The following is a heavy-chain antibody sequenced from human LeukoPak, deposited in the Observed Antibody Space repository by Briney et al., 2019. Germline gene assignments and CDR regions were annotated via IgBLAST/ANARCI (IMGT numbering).Heavy chain of an antibody. D-gene: IGHD3-22*01. V-gene: IGHV4-4*07. J-gene: IGHJ5*02. CDR3: ARDYSSGYFNWFDP. CDR2: IYTSGST. Sequence: SETLSLTCTVSGGSISSYYWSRIRQPAGKGLEWIGRIYTSGSTNYNPSLKSRVTMSVDTSKNQFSLKLSSVTAADTAVYYCARDYSSGYFNWFDPWGQGTLVTVSS. CDR1: GGSISSYY.